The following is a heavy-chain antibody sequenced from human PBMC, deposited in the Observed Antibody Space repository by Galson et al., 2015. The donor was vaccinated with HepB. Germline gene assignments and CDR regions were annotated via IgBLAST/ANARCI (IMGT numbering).Heavy chain of an antibody. CDR3: ARFGGYCSGDNCYGNFDY. CDR2: INPNNGGT. D-gene: IGHD2-15*01. CDR1: GYTFTANY. Sequence: SVKVSCKASGYTFTANYLHWVRQAPGQGFEWMGRINPNNGGTNYAQKFQGRLTMTRDTSITTAYMELSRLTSDDTAVYYCARFGGYCSGDNCYGNFDYWGQGTLVTVSS. J-gene: IGHJ4*02. V-gene: IGHV1-2*06.